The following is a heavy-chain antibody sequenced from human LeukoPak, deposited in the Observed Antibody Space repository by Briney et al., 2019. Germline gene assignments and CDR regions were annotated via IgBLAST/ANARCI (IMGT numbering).Heavy chain of an antibody. V-gene: IGHV3-23*01. CDR3: AKDWGGSYHGNAFDI. CDR1: GFTFSIYA. J-gene: IGHJ3*02. D-gene: IGHD1-26*01. Sequence: GGSLRLSCAASGFTFSIYALSWVRQAPGKGLEWDSVLGGSETSTSYADSVKGRFTISRDNSKNTLYLQMNSLRAEDTAVYYCAKDWGGSYHGNAFDIWGQGTMVTVSS. CDR2: LGGSETST.